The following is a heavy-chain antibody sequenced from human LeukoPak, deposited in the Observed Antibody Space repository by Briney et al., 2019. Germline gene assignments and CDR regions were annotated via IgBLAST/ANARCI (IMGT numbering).Heavy chain of an antibody. V-gene: IGHV3-33*01. J-gene: IGHJ3*02. CDR1: GFIFTKYG. D-gene: IGHD3-16*01. CDR3: ARDAGRAGGFSI. CDR2: IWYDGSQK. Sequence: PGGSLRLSCAASGFIFTKYGMHWVRQAPGKGLEWVAIIWYDGSQKHYADSVKGRFTISRDDSKNMLYLEMNSLRAEDTAVYYCARDAGRAGGFSIWGQGTMVTVSS.